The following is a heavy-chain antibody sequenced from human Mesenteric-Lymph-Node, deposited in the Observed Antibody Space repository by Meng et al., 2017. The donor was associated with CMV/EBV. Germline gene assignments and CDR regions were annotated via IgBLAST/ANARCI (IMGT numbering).Heavy chain of an antibody. J-gene: IGHJ4*02. V-gene: IGHV4-34*01. CDR3: ARGSDIPVNNY. D-gene: IGHD2-15*01. Sequence: QVQLQQWGAGLLKPSETLSLTCAGYVGFLSGYYWSWNRQPPGKGLEWIGEINHSGVPNYNPSLKSRVTISLDRSKNQFSLKLSSVTAEDTAVYYCARGSDIPVNNYWGQGTLVTVSS. CDR1: VGFLSGYY. CDR2: INHSGVP.